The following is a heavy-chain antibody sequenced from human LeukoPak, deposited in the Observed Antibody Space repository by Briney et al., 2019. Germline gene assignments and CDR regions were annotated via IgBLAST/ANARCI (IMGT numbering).Heavy chain of an antibody. CDR1: GGSISSYY. D-gene: IGHD1-26*01. Sequence: SETLSLTCTVSGGSISSYYWSWIRQPPGKGLEWIGYIYYSGSTNYNPSLKSRVTISVDTSKNQFSLKLSSVTAADTAVYYCARGMWELHAFDIWGQGTMVTVSS. CDR3: ARGMWELHAFDI. V-gene: IGHV4-59*01. CDR2: IYYSGST. J-gene: IGHJ3*02.